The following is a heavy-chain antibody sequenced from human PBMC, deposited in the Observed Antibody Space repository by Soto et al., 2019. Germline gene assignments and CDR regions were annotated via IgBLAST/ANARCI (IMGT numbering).Heavy chain of an antibody. CDR3: ASLGYSYGLDYFDY. CDR1: GFTFSDYY. CDR2: ISSSGSTI. V-gene: IGHV3-11*01. D-gene: IGHD5-18*01. J-gene: IGHJ4*02. Sequence: GESLKISCAASGFTFSDYYMSWIRQAPGKGLEWVSYISSSGSTIYYADSVKGRFTISRDNAKNSLYLQMNSLRAEDTAVYYCASLGYSYGLDYFDYWGQGTLVTVSS.